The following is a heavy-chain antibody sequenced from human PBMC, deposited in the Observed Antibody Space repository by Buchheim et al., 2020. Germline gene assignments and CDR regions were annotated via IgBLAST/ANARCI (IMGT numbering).Heavy chain of an antibody. J-gene: IGHJ4*02. Sequence: QVQLVESGGGLVKPGGSLRLSCTGSKFTFSDYYMSWIRQAPGQGLEWGSNISPTGSTINYADSVKGRFTISRDNAANSLYLEMNSLRAEDTASYYCARIPDYYDSSGYFDYWGQGTL. CDR3: ARIPDYYDSSGYFDY. D-gene: IGHD3-22*01. CDR2: ISPTGSTI. CDR1: KFTFSDYY. V-gene: IGHV3-11*01.